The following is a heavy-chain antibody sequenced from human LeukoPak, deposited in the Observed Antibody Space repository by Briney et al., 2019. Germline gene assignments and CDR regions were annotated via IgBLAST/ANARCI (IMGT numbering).Heavy chain of an antibody. CDR1: GGSFSGYY. CDR2: INHSGST. J-gene: IGHJ4*02. Sequence: PSETLSLTCAVYGGSFSGYYWSWIRQPPGKGLEWIGEINHSGSTNYNPSLKSRVTISVDTSKNQFSLKLSSVTAADTAVYYCAKDLRYYDSSGYYYMENDYWGQGTLVTVSS. D-gene: IGHD3-22*01. V-gene: IGHV4-34*01. CDR3: AKDLRYYDSSGYYYMENDY.